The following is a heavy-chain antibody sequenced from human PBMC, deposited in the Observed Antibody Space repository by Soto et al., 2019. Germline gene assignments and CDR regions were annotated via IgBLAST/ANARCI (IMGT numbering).Heavy chain of an antibody. D-gene: IGHD3-10*01. V-gene: IGHV4-31*01. CDR2: INHSGST. J-gene: IGHJ6*02. Sequence: SETLSLTCTVSGGSITSGGYYWSWIRQHPGKGLEWIGEINHSGSTNYNPSLKSQVTKSVDTSKNQFSLKLSSVTAADTVVYYCAREPPYYYGSGRSLYYYYGMDVWGQGTTVTVSS. CDR3: AREPPYYYGSGRSLYYYYGMDV. CDR1: GGSITSGGYY.